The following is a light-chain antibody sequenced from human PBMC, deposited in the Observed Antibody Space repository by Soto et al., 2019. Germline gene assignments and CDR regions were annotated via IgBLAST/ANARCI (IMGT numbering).Light chain of an antibody. J-gene: IGLJ3*02. CDR2: EVS. Sequence: QSALSQPASVSRSPRQSISISCTGTSSDVGNYNLVSRYQYHPGKAPKLIIYEVSKWPSGVSSRFSGSKSDNTASLTISGLQAEDEADYYCCSYTTSKTLVFGGGTKLTVL. CDR3: CSYTTSKTLV. CDR1: SSDVGNYNL. V-gene: IGLV2-23*02.